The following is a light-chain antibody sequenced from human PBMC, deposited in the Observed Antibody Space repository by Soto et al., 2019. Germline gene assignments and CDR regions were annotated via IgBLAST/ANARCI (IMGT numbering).Light chain of an antibody. J-gene: IGKJ1*01. CDR2: DAS. V-gene: IGKV3-11*01. Sequence: EIVLTQSPATLSLSPGERATLSCRASQSIGLAIAWYQHKPGQAPRLLIFDASQRATGIPARFRGSGSGTDFTRSISSLEPEDFAVYYCQQRTDRPPWTFGQGTKVDIK. CDR3: QQRTDRPPWT. CDR1: QSIGLA.